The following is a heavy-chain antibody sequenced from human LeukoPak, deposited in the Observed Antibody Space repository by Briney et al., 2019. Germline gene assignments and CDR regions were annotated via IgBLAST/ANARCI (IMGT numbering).Heavy chain of an antibody. CDR2: ISAYSGGT. CDR1: GYTFTSYG. V-gene: IGHV1-18*01. CDR3: ARDSSNIRRNYYYYYMDV. Sequence: ASVKVSCKASGYTFTSYGISWVRQAPGQGLEWMGWISAYSGGTNYAQKLQGRVTMTTDTSTSTAYMELRSLRSDDTAVYYCARDSSNIRRNYYYYYMDVWGKGTTVTISS. J-gene: IGHJ6*03. D-gene: IGHD1-1*01.